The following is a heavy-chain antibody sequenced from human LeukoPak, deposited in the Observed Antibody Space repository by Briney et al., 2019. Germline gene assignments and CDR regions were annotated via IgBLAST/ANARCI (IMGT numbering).Heavy chain of an antibody. CDR1: GFTFSSYS. CDR2: ISSSKTYI. Sequence: GGSLRLSCAASGFTFSSYSMSWVRQAPGKGLEWVSSISSSKTYIYYADSVKGRVTISRDNVKNSLYLQMNSLRAEDTAVYYCARVTSGITGGTYYYYYMDVWGKGTTVTVSS. D-gene: IGHD6-13*01. V-gene: IGHV3-21*01. CDR3: ARVTSGITGGTYYYYYMDV. J-gene: IGHJ6*03.